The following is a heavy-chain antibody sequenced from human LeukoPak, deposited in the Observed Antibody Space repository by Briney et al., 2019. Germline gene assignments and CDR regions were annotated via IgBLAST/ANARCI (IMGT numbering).Heavy chain of an antibody. V-gene: IGHV1-69*01. CDR1: GGSFTNYA. J-gene: IGHJ4*02. CDR3: ARVKESAPVAAAIPYFFDR. Sequence: ASVKVSCKASGGSFTNYAVSWLRQAPGHGLEWMGAIVPVFTTSDYAQKFRDRVTITADESTSTVYMDLRRLTYEDTAIYYCARVKESAPVAAAIPYFFDRWGQGTLVTVSS. CDR2: IVPVFTTS. D-gene: IGHD2-2*01.